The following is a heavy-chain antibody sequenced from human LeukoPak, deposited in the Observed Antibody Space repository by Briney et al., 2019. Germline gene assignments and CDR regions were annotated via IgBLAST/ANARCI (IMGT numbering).Heavy chain of an antibody. CDR3: AREGCSGGSCYPVNWFDP. V-gene: IGHV3-11*01. CDR2: ISSSGSTI. J-gene: IGHJ5*02. D-gene: IGHD2-15*01. CDR1: GFTFSDYY. Sequence: GGSLRLSCAASGFTFSDYYMSWIRQAPGQGLEWVSYISSSGSTIYYADSVKGRFTISRDNAKNSLYLQMNSLRAEDTAVYYCAREGCSGGSCYPVNWFDPWGQGTLVTVSS.